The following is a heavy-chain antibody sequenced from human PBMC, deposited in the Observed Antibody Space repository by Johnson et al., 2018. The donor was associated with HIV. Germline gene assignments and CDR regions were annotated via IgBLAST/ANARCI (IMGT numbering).Heavy chain of an antibody. V-gene: IGHV3-53*01. CDR3: ARDTAMVHDAFDI. J-gene: IGHJ3*02. CDR2: IYSGGST. D-gene: IGHD5-18*01. CDR1: GFIVSSKY. Sequence: VQLVESGGGLIQPGGSLRLSCAASGFIVSSKYMSWVRQAPGKGLEWVSVIYSGGSTYYADSVKGRFTISRDNSKNTLYLQMNSLRAEDTAVYYCARDTAMVHDAFDIWGQGTMVTVSS.